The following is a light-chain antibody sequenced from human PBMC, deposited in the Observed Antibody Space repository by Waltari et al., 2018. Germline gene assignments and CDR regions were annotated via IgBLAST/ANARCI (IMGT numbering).Light chain of an antibody. CDR2: GST. J-gene: IGLJ3*02. CDR1: GSNIRSGSD. Sequence: QSVLTQPPSVSGAPGQRVTIPCTWSGSNIRSGSDVPWYQQLPRAAPKLLIYGSTSRPLGVPDRFFGSTSGTSASLAITGLQAEDEADYYCQSYDTSLRVVFGGGTKLTVL. CDR3: QSYDTSLRVV. V-gene: IGLV1-40*01.